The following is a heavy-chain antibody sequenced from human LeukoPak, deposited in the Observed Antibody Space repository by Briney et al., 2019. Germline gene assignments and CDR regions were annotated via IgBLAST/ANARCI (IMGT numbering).Heavy chain of an antibody. CDR1: GITFSNYA. CDR3: AGRPTGYSSGYIH. D-gene: IGHD5-18*01. J-gene: IGHJ4*02. Sequence: GALRLSCVASGITFSNYAVSWVRQAPEKGLDWVSVISGSAHKIRYADSVKGRFTISRDNSENIVYLQMNNLRVEDTAVYYCAGRPTGYSSGYIHWGQGTLVTVSS. CDR2: ISGSAHKI. V-gene: IGHV3-23*01.